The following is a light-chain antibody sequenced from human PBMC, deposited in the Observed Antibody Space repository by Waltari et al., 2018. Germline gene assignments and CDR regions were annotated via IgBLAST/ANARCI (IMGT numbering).Light chain of an antibody. CDR1: SNHAGGYNF. J-gene: IGLJ1*01. V-gene: IGLV2-14*01. Sequence: QSALTQPASVSGSPGQSITISCTGPSNHAGGYNFVSWYQQPPGGAPKVIIFEDISRPSGVSPRFSGSRSGNTASLSISGLQIEDEGDYYCRSWTTNNTPVFGSGTRVSVL. CDR2: EDI. CDR3: RSWTTNNTPV.